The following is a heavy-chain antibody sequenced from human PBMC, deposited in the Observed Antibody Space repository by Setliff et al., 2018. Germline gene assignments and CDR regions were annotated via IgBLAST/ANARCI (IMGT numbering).Heavy chain of an antibody. Sequence: GSLRLSCAASGFTFNNYFMIWVRQAPGKGLEWVSSISNSGGEIHYADSVKSRFTISRDNPRSTLYLQMNGLRAEDTALYYCANYEQRPRNLDYWGQGTLVTVSS. J-gene: IGHJ4*02. D-gene: IGHD6-25*01. CDR1: GFTFNNYF. CDR3: ANYEQRPRNLDY. CDR2: ISNSGGEI. V-gene: IGHV3-23*01.